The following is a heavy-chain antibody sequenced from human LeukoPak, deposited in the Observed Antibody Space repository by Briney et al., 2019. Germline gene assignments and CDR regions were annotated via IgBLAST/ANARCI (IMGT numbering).Heavy chain of an antibody. V-gene: IGHV4-39*07. Sequence: SETLSLTCTVSGGSISSSSYYWGWIRQPPGKGLEWIGSIYYSGSTYYNPSLKSRVTISVDTSKNQFSLKLSSVTAADTAVYYCARRRLSSGYYYPVGFDYWGQGTLVTVSS. CDR1: GGSISSSSYY. J-gene: IGHJ4*02. D-gene: IGHD3-22*01. CDR3: ARRRLSSGYYYPVGFDY. CDR2: IYYSGST.